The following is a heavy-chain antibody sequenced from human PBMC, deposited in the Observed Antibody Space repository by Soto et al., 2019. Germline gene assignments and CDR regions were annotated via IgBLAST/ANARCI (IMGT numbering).Heavy chain of an antibody. Sequence: SETLSLTCAVYGGSFSGYYWSWIRQPPGKGLEWIGEINHSGSTNYNPSLKSRVTISVDTSKNQFSLKLSSVTAADTAVYYCARGPRVGFARYALGVRGREYYFDYWGQGTLVTVSS. CDR3: ARGPRVGFARYALGVRGREYYFDY. J-gene: IGHJ4*02. CDR2: INHSGST. D-gene: IGHD3-10*01. CDR1: GGSFSGYY. V-gene: IGHV4-34*01.